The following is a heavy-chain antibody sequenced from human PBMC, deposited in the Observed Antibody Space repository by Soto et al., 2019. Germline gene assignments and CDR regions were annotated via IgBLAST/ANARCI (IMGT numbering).Heavy chain of an antibody. D-gene: IGHD2-21*01. V-gene: IGHV1-18*01. CDR2: INNYDGHI. Sequence: QVKLVQSGAEVKKPGASVKVSCKASGYTFNNYGISWMRQAPGQGLEWMGWINNYDGHIKLPQKFQGRITVTADTSTTTVYMELENLTADATAVYYCARDIAFSIYHWGQGTLVIGSS. CDR3: ARDIAFSIYH. J-gene: IGHJ5*02. CDR1: GYTFNNYG.